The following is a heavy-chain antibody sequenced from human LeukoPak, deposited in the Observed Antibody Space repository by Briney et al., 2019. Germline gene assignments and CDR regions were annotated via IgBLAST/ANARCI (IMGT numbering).Heavy chain of an antibody. CDR2: IQHDSTNK. D-gene: IGHD5-24*01. V-gene: IGHV3-30*02. Sequence: PGGSLRLSCTASQFMFSTYGMHWVRQAPGKGLEWVAFIQHDSTNKYYADSVKGRFTISRDNSKGTVYLQMNSLRPEDTAVYYCAKDDAWLQYGNWGRGTLVTVSS. CDR1: QFMFSTYG. CDR3: AKDDAWLQYGN. J-gene: IGHJ4*02.